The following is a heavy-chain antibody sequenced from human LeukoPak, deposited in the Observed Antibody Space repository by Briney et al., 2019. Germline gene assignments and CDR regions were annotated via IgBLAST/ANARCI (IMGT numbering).Heavy chain of an antibody. J-gene: IGHJ6*02. D-gene: IGHD3-10*01. CDR2: INPNSGGT. V-gene: IGHV1-2*02. CDR1: GYTFTGYY. Sequence: ASVKVSCKASGYTFTGYYMHWVRQAPGQGLEWMGWINPNSGGTNYAQKFQGRVTITADKSTSTAYMELSSLRSEDTAVYYCARGKRFASNYYYYYGMDVWGQGTTVTVSS. CDR3: ARGKRFASNYYYYYGMDV.